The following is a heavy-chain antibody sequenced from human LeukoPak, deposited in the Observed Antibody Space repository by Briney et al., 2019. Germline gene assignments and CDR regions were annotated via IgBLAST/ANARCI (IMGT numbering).Heavy chain of an antibody. J-gene: IGHJ5*02. CDR3: ARDMTTVPYNWFDP. V-gene: IGHV4-61*02. D-gene: IGHD4-17*01. CDR1: GGSINSGNYY. CDR2: IYSSGSI. Sequence: SETLSLTCTVSGGSINSGNYYWSWIRQPAGKGLEGIGRIYSSGSINYNPSLQSRVTISIDTSKNQFSLRLSSVTAADTAVYYCARDMTTVPYNWFDPWGQGTLVTVSS.